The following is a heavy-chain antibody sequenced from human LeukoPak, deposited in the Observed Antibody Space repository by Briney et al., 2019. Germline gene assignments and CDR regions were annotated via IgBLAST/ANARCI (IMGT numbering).Heavy chain of an antibody. V-gene: IGHV4-31*03. D-gene: IGHD3-10*01. Sequence: SGTLSLTCTVSGDSIRRAGYYWTWIRLRPGKGLEWIGYIHNNGNTYYNPSLGSRVTMSLDMSQNQFSLNLISLTADDTAVYFCARGSYFGDNYYKGTDHWGRGTLVIVSS. CDR2: IHNNGNT. J-gene: IGHJ4*02. CDR3: ARGSYFGDNYYKGTDH. CDR1: GDSIRRAGYY.